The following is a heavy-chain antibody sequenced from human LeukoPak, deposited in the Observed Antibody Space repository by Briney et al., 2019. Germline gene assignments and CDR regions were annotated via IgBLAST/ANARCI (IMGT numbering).Heavy chain of an antibody. D-gene: IGHD2-8*02. CDR3: ARENTGFSDYYFGMDV. CDR2: IKEDGSVR. CDR1: GFTFSSYW. J-gene: IGHJ6*02. Sequence: GGSLRLSCAASGFTFSSYWMSWVRQAPGKGLEWVANIKEDGSVRQYVDSVKGRFSISRDNTKGSLFLQLNSLRAEDTAVYYCARENTGFSDYYFGMDVWGQGTTVTVSS. V-gene: IGHV3-7*01.